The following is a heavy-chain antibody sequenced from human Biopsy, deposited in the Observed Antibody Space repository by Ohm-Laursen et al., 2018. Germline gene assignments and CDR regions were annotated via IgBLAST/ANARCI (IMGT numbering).Heavy chain of an antibody. D-gene: IGHD1-1*01. Sequence: SAKVSCKASGYSFTGHYIYWVRQAPGKGLEWMGWINPTTDGTYYAQRFRGRVTFTSDTSISTVYMEVSSLRSDDTAVFYCARGRQFSYSGLDYDYYGMDVWGQGTTVSVSS. CDR1: GYSFTGHY. J-gene: IGHJ6*02. V-gene: IGHV1-2*02. CDR2: INPTTDGT. CDR3: ARGRQFSYSGLDYDYYGMDV.